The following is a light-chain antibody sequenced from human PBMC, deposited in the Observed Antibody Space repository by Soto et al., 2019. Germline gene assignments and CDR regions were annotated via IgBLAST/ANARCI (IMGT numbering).Light chain of an antibody. CDR1: QSVSSN. V-gene: IGKV3-15*01. CDR2: GAS. J-gene: IGKJ1*01. Sequence: EIMMTQSPATLPVSPGERATLSCRASQSVSSNLAWYQQKPGQAPRLLIYGASTRATGIPARFSGSGSGTEFTLTVSSLQSEDFAVYSCQQYNNWPRTFGQGTKV. CDR3: QQYNNWPRT.